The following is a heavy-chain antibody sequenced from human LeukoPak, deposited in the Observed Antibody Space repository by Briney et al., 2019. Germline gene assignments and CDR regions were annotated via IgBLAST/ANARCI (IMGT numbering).Heavy chain of an antibody. CDR3: VRDRLLRSTDYFDY. J-gene: IGHJ4*02. Sequence: PGRSRRLSCAAYGLTVDNYEIHWVRQAAGKGLEWISYIDEPASTTSYAASVVGRYTISKDNAHNSVHLQMNSLRDEDTAIYYCVRDRLLRSTDYFDYWGQGALVTVSS. CDR1: GLTVDNYE. CDR2: IDEPASTT. V-gene: IGHV3-48*03. D-gene: IGHD2-21*02.